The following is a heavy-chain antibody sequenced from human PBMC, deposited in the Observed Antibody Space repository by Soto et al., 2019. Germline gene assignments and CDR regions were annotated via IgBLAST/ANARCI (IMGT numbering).Heavy chain of an antibody. V-gene: IGHV1-2*02. J-gene: IGHJ5*02. D-gene: IGHD3-22*01. CDR2: INTDSDVT. CDR3: AREVSYFDTRGFDP. Sequence: ASVKVSCKASGYIFTGYYLHWVRQAPGQGLEWMGWINTDSDVTNYAQNFQGRVTMTRDTSTSTAYMELSRLTSDDTAVYYCAREVSYFDTRGFDPWGQGTLVTVSS. CDR1: GYIFTGYY.